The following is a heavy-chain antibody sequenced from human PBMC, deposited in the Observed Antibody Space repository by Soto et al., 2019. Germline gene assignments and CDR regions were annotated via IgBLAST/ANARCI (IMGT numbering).Heavy chain of an antibody. J-gene: IGHJ4*02. CDR3: ARGGEYYYDSSGSGY. CDR1: GFTFSSYE. CDR2: ISSSGSTI. Sequence: PGGSLRLSCAASGFTFSSYEMNWVRQAPGKGLEWVSYISSSGSTIYYADSVKGRFTISRDNAKNSLYLQMNSLRAEDTAVYYCARGGEYYYDSSGSGYWGQGTLVTVSS. D-gene: IGHD3-22*01. V-gene: IGHV3-48*03.